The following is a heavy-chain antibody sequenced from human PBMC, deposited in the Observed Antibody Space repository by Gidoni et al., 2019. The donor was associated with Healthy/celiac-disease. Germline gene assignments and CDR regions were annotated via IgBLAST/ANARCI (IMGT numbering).Heavy chain of an antibody. J-gene: IGHJ6*02. CDR1: GFTFSSYS. CDR2: ISSSSSYI. D-gene: IGHD1-7*01. CDR3: ARAGTTGTYYGMDV. Sequence: EVQLVESGGGLVKPGGSLRLSCAASGFTFSSYSMNWVRQDPGKGLEWVSSISSSSSYIYYADSVKGRFTISRDNAKNSLYLQMNSLRAEDTAVYYCARAGTTGTYYGMDVWGQGTTVTVSS. V-gene: IGHV3-21*01.